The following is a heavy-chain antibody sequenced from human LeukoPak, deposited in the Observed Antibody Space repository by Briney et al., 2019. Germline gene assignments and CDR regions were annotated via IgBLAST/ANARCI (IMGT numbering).Heavy chain of an antibody. J-gene: IGHJ5*02. CDR1: GYTFTNYA. Sequence: GASVKVSCKASGYTFTNYAIQWVRQAPGQRLEWMGRINAGHGDTKYSQKLQGRVTMTTDTSTSSAYMELRSLRSDDTVVYYCARDQSTGDYAYLDPWGQGTLVTVSS. V-gene: IGHV1-3*01. CDR2: INAGHGDT. D-gene: IGHD4-17*01. CDR3: ARDQSTGDYAYLDP.